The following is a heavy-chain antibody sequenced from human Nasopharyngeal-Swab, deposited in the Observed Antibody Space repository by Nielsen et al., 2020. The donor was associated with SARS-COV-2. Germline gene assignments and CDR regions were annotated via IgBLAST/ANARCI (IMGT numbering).Heavy chain of an antibody. D-gene: IGHD4-17*01. CDR3: ARASTVTTFFDL. Sequence: SETLSLTCAVYGGSFSGYYWSWIRQPPGKGLAWIGEINHSGSTNYNPSLKSRVTISVDTSKNQFSLKLNSVTAADTAVYYCARASTVTTFFDLWGRGTLVTVSS. V-gene: IGHV4-34*01. CDR1: GGSFSGYY. J-gene: IGHJ2*01. CDR2: INHSGST.